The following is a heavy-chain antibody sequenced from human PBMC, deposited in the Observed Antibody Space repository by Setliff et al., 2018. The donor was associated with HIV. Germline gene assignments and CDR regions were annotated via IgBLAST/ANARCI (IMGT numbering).Heavy chain of an antibody. J-gene: IGHJ6*02. Sequence: SSETLSLTCVVYGGSFRGYYWSWIRQPPGKGLEWIGESNQSGSGNYNPSLKSRVTISVDTSKNEFSLNMGSVTAADTAVYYCAKGRSGYDSRLYYYHHGMDVWGQGTTVTVSS. CDR1: GGSFRGYY. CDR3: AKGRSGYDSRLYYYHHGMDV. CDR2: SNQSGSG. V-gene: IGHV4-34*01. D-gene: IGHD5-12*01.